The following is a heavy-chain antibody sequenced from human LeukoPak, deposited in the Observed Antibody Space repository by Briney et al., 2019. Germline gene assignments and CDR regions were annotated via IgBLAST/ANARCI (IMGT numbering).Heavy chain of an antibody. D-gene: IGHD2-2*02. CDR2: INPNSGGT. CDR1: GYTFIGYY. CDR3: ARGEVVPAAISYYYYGVAV. V-gene: IGHV1-2*06. Sequence: LRASVKVSCKASGYTFIGYYIHWVRQAPGQGLEWMGQINPNSGGTDYAQKFQGRVTMTRDTSIGTAYMELNRLRSDDTAVYFCARGEVVPAAISYYYYGVAVWGQGTTVTVSS. J-gene: IGHJ6*02.